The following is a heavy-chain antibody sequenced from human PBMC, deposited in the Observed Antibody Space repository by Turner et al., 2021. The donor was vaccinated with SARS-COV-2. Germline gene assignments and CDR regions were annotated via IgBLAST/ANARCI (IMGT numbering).Heavy chain of an antibody. CDR1: GGSISSSRYY. CDR2: SYYSGSA. V-gene: IGHV4-39*01. J-gene: IGHJ6*02. CDR3: ARLMDTAMDYYGTDV. D-gene: IGHD5-18*01. Sequence: QLHLQASGPGLVKPSETLSLTCTVSGGSISSSRYYWGWIRQPPGKWLEWIGNSYYSGSAYYNPSLKSRVTISVDPSKNKFSLKLTSVTAADTAVYYCARLMDTAMDYYGTDVWGQGTTVTVSS.